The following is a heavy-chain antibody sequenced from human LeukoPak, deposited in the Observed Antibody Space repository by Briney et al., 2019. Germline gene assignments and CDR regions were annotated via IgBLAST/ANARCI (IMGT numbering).Heavy chain of an antibody. CDR3: AKALGGGFGELDY. V-gene: IGHV1-8*01. CDR2: MNPNSGNT. D-gene: IGHD3-10*01. J-gene: IGHJ4*02. CDR1: GYTFTSYD. Sequence: GASVKVSCKASGYTFTSYDINWVRQATGQGLEWMGWMNPNSGNTGYAQKFQGRVTMTRNTSISTAYMELSSLRAEDTALYYCAKALGGGFGELDYWGQGTLVTVSS.